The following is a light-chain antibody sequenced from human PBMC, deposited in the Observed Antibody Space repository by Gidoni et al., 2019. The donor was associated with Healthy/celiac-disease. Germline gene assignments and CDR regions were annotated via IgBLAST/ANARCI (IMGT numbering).Light chain of an antibody. J-gene: IGKJ2*01. CDR3: QQYGSSSYT. CDR1: QSVSSSY. Sequence: ELVLTQSPGTLSLSPGERATLSCAARQSVSSSYLAWYQPKPGQAPRLLIYGASSRATCIPDRFSGSGSGTDFTLTISRLEPEDFAVYYCQQYGSSSYTFGQGTKLEIK. V-gene: IGKV3-20*01. CDR2: GAS.